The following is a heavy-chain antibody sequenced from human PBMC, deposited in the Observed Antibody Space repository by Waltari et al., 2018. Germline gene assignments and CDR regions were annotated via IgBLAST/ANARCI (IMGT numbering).Heavy chain of an antibody. V-gene: IGHV3-11*04. CDR2: ISGSGGTI. J-gene: IGHJ4*02. CDR3: ARPAAAATGDFDY. Sequence: QVQLVASGGGLVKPEGSMRLSCAASGCTSRDSYMRWIRQAPGKGLEWVSYISGSGGTIYYADSVKGRFTIARDNAKNSLYLQINSLRAEDTAVYYCARPAAAATGDFDYWGQGTLVTVSS. D-gene: IGHD6-13*01. CDR1: GCTSRDSY.